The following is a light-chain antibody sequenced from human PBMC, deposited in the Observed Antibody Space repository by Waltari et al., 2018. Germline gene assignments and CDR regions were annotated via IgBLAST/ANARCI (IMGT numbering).Light chain of an antibody. CDR1: NRHAAGYKF. Sequence: QSALTQPRSVSGSPGPSVTISFTGTNRHAAGYKFVSWYQQHPDKAPRLIIYDVYTRPSGVPNRFSGSKSANTASLTISGLQSEDEADYYCCSYAGSFTWVFGTGTKVTVL. CDR3: CSYAGSFTWV. CDR2: DVY. J-gene: IGLJ1*01. V-gene: IGLV2-11*01.